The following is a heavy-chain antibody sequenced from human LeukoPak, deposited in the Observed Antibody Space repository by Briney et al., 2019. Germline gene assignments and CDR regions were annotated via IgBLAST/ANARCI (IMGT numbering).Heavy chain of an antibody. CDR1: GYTFTGYY. CDR2: INPNSGGT. CDR3: ARAGGPTVTKYYFDY. J-gene: IGHJ4*02. V-gene: IGHV1-2*06. Sequence: ASVKVPCKASGYTFTGYYMHWVRQAPGQGLEWMGRINPNSGGTNYAQKFQGRVTMTRDTSISTAYMELSRLRSDDTAVYYCARAGGPTVTKYYFDYWGQGTLVTVSS. D-gene: IGHD4-17*01.